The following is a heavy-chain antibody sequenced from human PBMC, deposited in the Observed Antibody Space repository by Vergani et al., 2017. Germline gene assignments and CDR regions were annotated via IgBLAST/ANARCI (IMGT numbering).Heavy chain of an antibody. J-gene: IGHJ6*02. V-gene: IGHV1-69*17. D-gene: IGHD6-13*01. CDR1: GGTFSSYA. CDR2: IIPIFGIA. CDR3: AREGGRIAAAGTYYGMDV. Sequence: QVQLVQSGAEVKKPGSSVKVSCKASGGTFSSYAISWVRQAPGQGLEWMGGIIPIFGIANYAQKFQGRVTITADKSTSTAYMELSSLRSEDTAVYYCAREGGRIAAAGTYYGMDVWGQGTTVTVSS.